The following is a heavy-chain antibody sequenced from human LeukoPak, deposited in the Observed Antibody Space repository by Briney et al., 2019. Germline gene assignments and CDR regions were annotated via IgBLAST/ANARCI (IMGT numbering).Heavy chain of an antibody. CDR3: ARTPLVVVPAAPPRAEYFQH. CDR2: IYYSGST. CDR1: GGSISSGDYY. D-gene: IGHD2-2*01. V-gene: IGHV4-30-4*08. J-gene: IGHJ1*01. Sequence: SETLSLTCTVSGGSISSGDYYWSWIRQPPGKGLEWIGYIYYSGSTYYNPSLKSRVTISVDTSKNQFSLKLSSVTAADTAVYYCARTPLVVVPAAPPRAEYFQHWGQGTLVTVSS.